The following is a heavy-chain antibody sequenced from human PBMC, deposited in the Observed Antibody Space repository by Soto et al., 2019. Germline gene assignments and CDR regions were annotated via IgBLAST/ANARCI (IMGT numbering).Heavy chain of an antibody. J-gene: IGHJ4*02. CDR1: GYTFTNYD. Sequence: QVQLVQSGAEVKKPGASVKVSCRASGYTFTNYDMNWVRQAPGQGLEWMGWMSPNSGNTGFAQKFQGRVTMTRDTSTNTAYLELSSLISDDTAGDYGVSWARSGWSTGFYGGQGTLVAVSS. CDR3: VSWARSGWSTGFY. V-gene: IGHV1-8*01. D-gene: IGHD6-19*01. CDR2: MSPNSGNT.